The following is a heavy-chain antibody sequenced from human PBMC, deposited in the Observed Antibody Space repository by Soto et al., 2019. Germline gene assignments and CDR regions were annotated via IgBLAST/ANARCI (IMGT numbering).Heavy chain of an antibody. Sequence: TGESLKISCKGSGYTFTSYWIGWVRQMPGKGLEWMGIIFPGDSDIKYSPSFQGQVTISADKSINTAYLQLSSLKASDTATYYCARPAHGSGWYGPFDPWGQGTLVTVSS. CDR2: IFPGDSDI. CDR3: ARPAHGSGWYGPFDP. D-gene: IGHD6-19*01. V-gene: IGHV5-51*01. J-gene: IGHJ5*02. CDR1: GYTFTSYW.